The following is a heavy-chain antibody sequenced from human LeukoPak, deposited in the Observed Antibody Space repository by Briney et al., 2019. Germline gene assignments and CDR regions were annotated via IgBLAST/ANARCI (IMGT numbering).Heavy chain of an antibody. CDR3: ARGRTSGGMTTEIDF. Sequence: GGSLRLSCAASGFTFNSYSMNWVRQAPGKGLEWVSSISSGSTYIYYADSVKGRFTVSRDNAKNSLYLQMNSLRAEDTAVYYCARGRTSGGMTTEIDFWGQGTLVTVSS. CDR2: ISSGSTYI. V-gene: IGHV3-21*01. J-gene: IGHJ4*02. D-gene: IGHD4-11*01. CDR1: GFTFNSYS.